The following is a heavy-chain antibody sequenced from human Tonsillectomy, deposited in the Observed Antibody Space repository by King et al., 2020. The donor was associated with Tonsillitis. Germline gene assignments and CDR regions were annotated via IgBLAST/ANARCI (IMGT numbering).Heavy chain of an antibody. D-gene: IGHD5-24*01. V-gene: IGHV4-59*08. CDR3: ARYGQLRGAFDV. CDR2: IYYSGST. J-gene: IGHJ3*01. CDR1: GGAISSYY. Sequence: VQLQESGPGLLKPSETLSLTCTVSGGAISSYYWSWIRQPPGKGLEWIGYIYYSGSTNYNPTLKRLVTISVDTSKNQFSLKLSSVTAADTAVYYCARYGQLRGAFDVWGQGTMVTVSS.